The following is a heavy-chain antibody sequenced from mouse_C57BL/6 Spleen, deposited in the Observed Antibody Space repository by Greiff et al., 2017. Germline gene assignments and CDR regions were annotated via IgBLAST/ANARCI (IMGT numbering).Heavy chain of an antibody. Sequence: QVQLKQPGAELVKPGASVKMSCKASGYTFTSYWITWVKQRPGQGLEWIGDIYPGSGSTNYNEKFKSKATLTVDTSSSTAYMQLSSLTSEDSAVYYCARGNGNFSMDYWGQGTSVTVSS. CDR3: ARGNGNFSMDY. CDR2: IYPGSGST. J-gene: IGHJ4*01. CDR1: GYTFTSYW. D-gene: IGHD2-1*01. V-gene: IGHV1-55*01.